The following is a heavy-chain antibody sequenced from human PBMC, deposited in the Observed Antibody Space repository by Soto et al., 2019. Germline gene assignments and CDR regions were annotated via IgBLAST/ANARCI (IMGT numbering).Heavy chain of an antibody. Sequence: SETLSLTCTVSGGSISSYDWSWIRQPPGKGLEWIGYIYYSGSTNYNPSLKSRVTISVDTSKNQFSLKLSSVTAADTAVYYCARHRLHSSSWPSPPGYYFDYWGQGTLVTVSS. CDR2: IYYSGST. D-gene: IGHD6-13*01. CDR3: ARHRLHSSSWPSPPGYYFDY. CDR1: GGSISSYD. V-gene: IGHV4-59*01. J-gene: IGHJ4*02.